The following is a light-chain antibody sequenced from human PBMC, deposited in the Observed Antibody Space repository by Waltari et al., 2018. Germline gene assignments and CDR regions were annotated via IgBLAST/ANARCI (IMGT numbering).Light chain of an antibody. V-gene: IGKV1D-16*01. CDR1: EGISNW. J-gene: IGKJ5*01. CDR2: GAS. Sequence: DIQMTQSPSSLSASVGYRVTITCRASEGISNWLAWYQQKPGKAPKSLLYGASNLQSGAPSRFSGSGSGTDFTLTITNVQPEDFATYYCQQYDNYPITFGQGTRLEIK. CDR3: QQYDNYPIT.